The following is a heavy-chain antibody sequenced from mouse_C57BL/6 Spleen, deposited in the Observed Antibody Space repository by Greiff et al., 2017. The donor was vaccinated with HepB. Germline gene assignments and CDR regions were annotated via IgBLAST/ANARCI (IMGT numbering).Heavy chain of an antibody. CDR3: ARDDGYHYAMDY. J-gene: IGHJ4*01. D-gene: IGHD2-3*01. CDR1: GFTFSSYT. Sequence: EVKLQESGGGLVKPGGSLKLSCAASGFTFSSYTMSWVRQTPEKRLEWVATISGGGGNTYYPDSVKGRFTISRDNAKNTLYLQMSSLRSEDTALYYCARDDGYHYAMDYWGQGTSVTVSS. V-gene: IGHV5-9*01. CDR2: ISGGGGNT.